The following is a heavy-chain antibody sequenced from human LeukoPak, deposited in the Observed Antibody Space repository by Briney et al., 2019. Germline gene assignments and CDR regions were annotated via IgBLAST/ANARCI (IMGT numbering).Heavy chain of an antibody. CDR2: INTAGSST. CDR1: GFTFSSYW. CDR3: ARDPHPVSDYGSGSHDY. Sequence: QSGGSLRLSCAASGFTFSSYWMHWVRQAPGKGLVWVSRINTAGSSTTYADSVKGRFTISRDNAKNPLYLQMNSLRAEDTAVYYCARDPHPVSDYGSGSHDYWGQGTLVTVSS. J-gene: IGHJ4*02. V-gene: IGHV3-74*01. D-gene: IGHD3-10*01.